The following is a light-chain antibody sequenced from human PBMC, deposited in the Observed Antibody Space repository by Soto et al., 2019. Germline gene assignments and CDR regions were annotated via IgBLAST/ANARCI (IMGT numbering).Light chain of an antibody. CDR1: SSDVGGYNY. Sequence: QSALSQPASVSGSPGQSITISCTGTSSDVGGYNYVSWYQQYPGKAPKAMIYDVNKRPSGVSNRFSGSKSGNRASLTISGLQAEDEADYYCSSYTSSNTLVFGTGTKLTVL. CDR2: DVN. CDR3: SSYTSSNTLV. V-gene: IGLV2-14*03. J-gene: IGLJ1*01.